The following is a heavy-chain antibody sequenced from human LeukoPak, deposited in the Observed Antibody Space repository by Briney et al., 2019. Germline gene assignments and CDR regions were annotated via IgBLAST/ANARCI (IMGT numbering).Heavy chain of an antibody. J-gene: IGHJ4*02. D-gene: IGHD6-6*01. V-gene: IGHV4-30-2*05. CDR1: GGSISSGGYS. CDR3: ARAGDSSSYFDY. CDR2: IYHSGST. Sequence: PSQTLSLTCAVSGGSISSGGYSWSWIRQPPGKGLEWIGYIYHSGSTYYNPSLKSRVTISVDTSKNQFSLKLSSVTAADTAVYYCARAGDSSSYFDYWGQGTLVTVSS.